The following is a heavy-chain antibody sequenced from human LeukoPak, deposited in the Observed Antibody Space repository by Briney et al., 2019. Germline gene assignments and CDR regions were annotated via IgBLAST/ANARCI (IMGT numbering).Heavy chain of an antibody. CDR2: IYYSGST. Sequence: SETLSLTCTVSGGSISSSSYYWGWIRQPPGKGLEWIGSIYYSGSTYYNPSLKSRVTISVDTSKNQFSLKLSSVTAADTAVYCCARVESSSSHYNDYWGQGTLVTVSS. CDR1: GGSISSSSYY. J-gene: IGHJ4*02. V-gene: IGHV4-39*07. D-gene: IGHD6-13*01. CDR3: ARVESSSSHYNDY.